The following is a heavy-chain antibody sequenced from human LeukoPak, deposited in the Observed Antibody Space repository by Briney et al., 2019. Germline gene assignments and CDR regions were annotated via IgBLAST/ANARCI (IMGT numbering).Heavy chain of an antibody. D-gene: IGHD6-13*01. J-gene: IGHJ4*02. Sequence: ASVKVSCKASGYTFTSYGINWVRQATGQGLEWMGWMDPNSGNTGYAQKFQGRVTITRNTSISTAYMELSSLRSEDTAVYYCARANSSSWEYYFDYWGQGTLVTVSS. CDR3: ARANSSSWEYYFDY. CDR2: MDPNSGNT. CDR1: GYTFTSYG. V-gene: IGHV1-8*03.